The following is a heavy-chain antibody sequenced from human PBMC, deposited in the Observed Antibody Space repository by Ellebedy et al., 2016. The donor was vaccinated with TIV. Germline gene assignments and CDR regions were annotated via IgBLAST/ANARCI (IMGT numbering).Heavy chain of an antibody. J-gene: IGHJ4*02. CDR2: FSGSGGST. V-gene: IGHV3-23*01. Sequence: GGSLRLSCAVSGFTFSSLAMSWVRQAPGKGLEWVSTFSGSGGSTYYADSVKGRFTVSRDNSRNTLYLQMNSLRAEDTAVYYCAKDAHRRDGNNYKFDYWGQGTLVTVSS. D-gene: IGHD5-24*01. CDR3: AKDAHRRDGNNYKFDY. CDR1: GFTFSSLA.